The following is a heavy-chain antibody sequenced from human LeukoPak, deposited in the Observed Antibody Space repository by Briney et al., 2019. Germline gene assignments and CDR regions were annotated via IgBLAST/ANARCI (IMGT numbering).Heavy chain of an antibody. J-gene: IGHJ6*03. Sequence: GASVKVSFKASGGTFSIYAISWVRQAPGQGLEWMGGFDPEDGETIYAQKFQGRVTMTEDTSTDTAYMELSSLRSEDTAVYYCATAVYCSSTSCRNYYYYMDVWGKGTTVTVSS. CDR2: FDPEDGET. CDR1: GGTFSIYA. V-gene: IGHV1-24*01. CDR3: ATAVYCSSTSCRNYYYYMDV. D-gene: IGHD2-2*01.